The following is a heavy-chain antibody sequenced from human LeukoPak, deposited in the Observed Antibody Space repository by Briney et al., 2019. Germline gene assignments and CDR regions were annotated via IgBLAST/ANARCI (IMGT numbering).Heavy chain of an antibody. D-gene: IGHD3-10*01. V-gene: IGHV3-74*01. J-gene: IGHJ4*02. CDR2: INTDGSYT. Sequence: GGSPRLSCAASGFTFSSYWMHWVRQAPGKGLVWVSRINTDGSYTSYADSVKGRFTISRDNAKNTLYLQMNSLRAEDTAVYYCTSDTFGARDSWGQGTLVTVSS. CDR1: GFTFSSYW. CDR3: TSDTFGARDS.